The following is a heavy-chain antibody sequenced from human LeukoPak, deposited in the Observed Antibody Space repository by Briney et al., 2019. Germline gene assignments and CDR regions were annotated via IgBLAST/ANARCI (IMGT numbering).Heavy chain of an antibody. Sequence: GESLRLSCAASGFTFSSYAMHWVRQAPGKGLEWVAVISYDGSNKKYADSVKGRFTISRDNSKNTLYLQMNSLRAEDTAVYYCAKEGLYGDYVAFWGQGTLVTVSS. CDR2: ISYDGSNK. D-gene: IGHD4-17*01. CDR3: AKEGLYGDYVAF. CDR1: GFTFSSYA. V-gene: IGHV3-30*04. J-gene: IGHJ4*02.